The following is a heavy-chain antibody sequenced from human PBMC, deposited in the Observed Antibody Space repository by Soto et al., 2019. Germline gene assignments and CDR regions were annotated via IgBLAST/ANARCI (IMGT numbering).Heavy chain of an antibody. J-gene: IGHJ4*02. Sequence: QVQLVESGGGVVQPGTSLRLSCAASGFTFRSCGMQWVRQAPGKGLEWVTVIQDDGSNKYYADSVKGRFTSSRDNSKNTLYMQMTSLRAADTAVYYCARWRRGLYGFYFDYWGQGTLVTVSS. D-gene: IGHD6-19*01. CDR2: IQDDGSNK. CDR3: ARWRRGLYGFYFDY. CDR1: GFTFRSCG. V-gene: IGHV3-33*05.